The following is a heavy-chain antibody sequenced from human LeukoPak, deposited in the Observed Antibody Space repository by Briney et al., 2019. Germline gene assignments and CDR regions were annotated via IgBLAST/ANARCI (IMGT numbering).Heavy chain of an antibody. CDR3: ARHGNSGSYWGPVIHWYFDL. V-gene: IGHV4-59*08. CDR1: GGSLSSYY. CDR2: IYYSGST. Sequence: PSETLSLTCTVSGGSLSSYYWSWIRQPPGTGLEWIGYIYYSGSTNYNTSLKSRVPISVDPSTNQVSLKLSSVTAADTAVYYCARHGNSGSYWGPVIHWYFDLWGRGTLVTVSS. D-gene: IGHD1-26*01. J-gene: IGHJ2*01.